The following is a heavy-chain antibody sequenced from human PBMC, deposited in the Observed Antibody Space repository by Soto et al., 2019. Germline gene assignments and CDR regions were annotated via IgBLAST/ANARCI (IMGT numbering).Heavy chain of an antibody. CDR1: GFTFSSYG. V-gene: IGHV3-30*18. CDR3: AKVKVFGVVTAYYYYYGMDV. Sequence: GGSLRLSCAASGFTFSSYGMHWVRQAPGKGLEWVAVISYDGSNKYYADSVKGRFTISRDNSKNTLYLQMNSLRAEDTAVYYCAKVKVFGVVTAYYYYYGMDVWGQGTTVTV. CDR2: ISYDGSNK. D-gene: IGHD3-3*01. J-gene: IGHJ6*02.